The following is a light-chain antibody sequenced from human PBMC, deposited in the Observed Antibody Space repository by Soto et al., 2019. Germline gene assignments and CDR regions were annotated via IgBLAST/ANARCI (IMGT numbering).Light chain of an antibody. CDR1: SSDVGGSNY. CDR2: EVS. Sequence: QSVLTQPASVSGSPGQSITISCTGTSSDVGGSNYVSWYQHHPGKAPKLMIYEVSNRPSGVSNRFSGSKSGNTASLTISGLQADDEADYYCSSYTSSTSVVFGGGTKLTVL. J-gene: IGLJ3*02. V-gene: IGLV2-14*01. CDR3: SSYTSSTSVV.